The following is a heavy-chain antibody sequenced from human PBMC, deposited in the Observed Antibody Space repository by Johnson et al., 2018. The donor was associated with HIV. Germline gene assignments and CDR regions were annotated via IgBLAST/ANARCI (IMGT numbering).Heavy chain of an antibody. CDR3: AKGAAAIGTDAFDI. Sequence: QVQLVESGGGLVQPGRSLRLSCAASGSTFSSYAMHWVRQAPGKGLEWVAFIRYDGSTKYYADSVKGRFTISRDNSKNTLYLQMNSLRAEDTAVYYCAKGAAAIGTDAFDIWGQGTMVTVPS. J-gene: IGHJ3*02. D-gene: IGHD5-18*01. CDR1: GSTFSSYA. CDR2: IRYDGSTK. V-gene: IGHV3-30*02.